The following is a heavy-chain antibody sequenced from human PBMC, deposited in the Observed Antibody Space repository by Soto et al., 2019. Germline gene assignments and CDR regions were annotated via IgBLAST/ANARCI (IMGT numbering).Heavy chain of an antibody. V-gene: IGHV3-30*18. CDR3: AKDLLDYVFDL. CDR1: RFTFSTFG. CDR2: ISYDGSDK. D-gene: IGHD4-17*01. J-gene: IGHJ4*02. Sequence: QVQLVESGGGVVQPGRSLRLSCAASRFTFSTFGMHWVRQAPGKGLEWVAVISYDGSDKFYADSVKGRFTISRDNTRNTLFLQMNSLRDEDTAVYYCAKDLLDYVFDLWGQGTLVTVSS.